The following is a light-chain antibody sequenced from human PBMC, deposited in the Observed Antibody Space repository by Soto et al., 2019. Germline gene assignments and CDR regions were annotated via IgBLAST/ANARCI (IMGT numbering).Light chain of an antibody. J-gene: IGKJ2*01. CDR1: QSVSSSY. V-gene: IGKV3-20*01. CDR3: QQYGSSPLYT. CDR2: GRS. Sequence: EIVLTQSPGTLSLSPGERATLSCRASQSVSSSYFAWYQQKPGQAPRLLIYGRSRRATGIPDRFSGSGSGTDFTLTISRLEPEDFAIYYCQQYGSSPLYTFGQGTKLEIK.